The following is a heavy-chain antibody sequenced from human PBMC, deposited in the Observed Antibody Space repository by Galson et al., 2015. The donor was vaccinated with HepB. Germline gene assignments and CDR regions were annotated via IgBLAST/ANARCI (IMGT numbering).Heavy chain of an antibody. V-gene: IGHV4-39*01. CDR3: ARHSDYFDSSGYPDY. CDR1: GGSISSSSYY. J-gene: IGHJ4*02. Sequence: ETLSLTCTVSGGSISSSSYYWGWIRQPPGKGLEWIGSIYYSGSTYYNPSLKSRVTISVDTSKNQFSLKLSSVTAADTAVYYCARHSDYFDSSGYPDYWGQGTLVTVSS. D-gene: IGHD3-22*01. CDR2: IYYSGST.